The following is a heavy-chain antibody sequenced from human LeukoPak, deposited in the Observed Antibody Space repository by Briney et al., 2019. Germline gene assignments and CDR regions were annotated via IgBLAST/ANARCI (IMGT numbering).Heavy chain of an antibody. D-gene: IGHD3-10*01. CDR1: DGTFRGYY. J-gene: IGHJ2*01. Sequence: SDTLSLTCAVYDGTFRGYYWRWIRQPPREGLGWIGETHYTGATNYKPPLTSRVTILEDPSKNQISLRGYSVTAADTAVYYSAGGVPGPYYFDPWGRGTLVTVSS. V-gene: IGHV4-34*01. CDR2: THYTGAT. CDR3: AGGVPGPYYFDP.